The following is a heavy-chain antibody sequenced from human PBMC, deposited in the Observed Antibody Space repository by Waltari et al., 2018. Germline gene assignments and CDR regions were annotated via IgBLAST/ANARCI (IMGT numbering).Heavy chain of an antibody. D-gene: IGHD5-12*01. CDR2: VSYSGTP. CDR1: GVSITSNRHY. J-gene: IGHJ3*01. V-gene: IGHV4-39*01. CDR3: ATYIGASVGTAAFDV. Sequence: LQLQESGPRLVRPSETLSLICRVSGVSITSNRHYWAWIRRSPGQGLEWIGTVSYSGTPYISPSLKSRVSVSRDTSKNQVSLILGSVTAADMAVYYCATYIGASVGTAAFDVWGQGTMVTVSS.